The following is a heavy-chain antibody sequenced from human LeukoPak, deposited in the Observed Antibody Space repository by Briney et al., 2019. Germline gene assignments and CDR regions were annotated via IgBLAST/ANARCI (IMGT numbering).Heavy chain of an antibody. CDR1: GFTFSSYA. D-gene: IGHD6-13*01. Sequence: GGSLRLSCAASGFTFSSYAMHWVRQAPGKGLEWVAFIHYDGSNNYYADSVKGRFTISRDNPKNTLYLQMNTLRADDTAVYYCAKDHGSSDWYYFDYWGQGTLVTVSS. CDR2: IHYDGSNN. CDR3: AKDHGSSDWYYFDY. J-gene: IGHJ4*02. V-gene: IGHV3-30*02.